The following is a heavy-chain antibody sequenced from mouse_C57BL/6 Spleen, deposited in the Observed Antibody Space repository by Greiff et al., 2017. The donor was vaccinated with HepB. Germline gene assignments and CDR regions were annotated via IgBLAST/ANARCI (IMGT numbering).Heavy chain of an antibody. J-gene: IGHJ4*01. D-gene: IGHD1-1*02. CDR2: IYPGDGDT. V-gene: IGHV1-80*01. CDR1: GYAFSSYW. CDR3: ARGGLGGNYNYYAMDY. Sequence: VQLQQSGAELVKPGASVKISCKASGYAFSSYWMNWVKQRPGKGLEWIGQIYPGDGDTNYNGKFKGKATLTADKSSSTAYMQLSSLTSEDSAVYFCARGGLGGNYNYYAMDYGGQGTSVTVSS.